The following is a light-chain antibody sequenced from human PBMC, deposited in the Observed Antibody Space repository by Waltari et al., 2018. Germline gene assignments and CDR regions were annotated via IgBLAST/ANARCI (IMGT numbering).Light chain of an antibody. CDR3: QQYDFYSLT. Sequence: DIQMTQSPSTLSASEGDRVTITCRASHTINNYLAWYQQKPGKAPKLVIYDASSLESGVPSRFSVSGSGTEFTLTISSLQPDDFATYYCQQYDFYSLTFGGGTRVEIK. J-gene: IGKJ4*01. V-gene: IGKV1-5*01. CDR2: DAS. CDR1: HTINNY.